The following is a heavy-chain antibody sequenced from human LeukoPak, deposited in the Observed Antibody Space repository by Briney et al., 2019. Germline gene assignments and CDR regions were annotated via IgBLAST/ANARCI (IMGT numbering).Heavy chain of an antibody. CDR1: GGSISSGGSY. V-gene: IGHV4-31*03. Sequence: SETLSLTCTVSGGSISSGGSYWSWIRQHPGKGLEWIGYIYYSGSTYYNPSLKSRVTISVDTSKNQFSLKLSSVTAADTAVYYCARDRSGSYLGDWGQGTLVTVSS. CDR3: ARDRSGSYLGD. J-gene: IGHJ4*02. CDR2: IYYSGST. D-gene: IGHD1-26*01.